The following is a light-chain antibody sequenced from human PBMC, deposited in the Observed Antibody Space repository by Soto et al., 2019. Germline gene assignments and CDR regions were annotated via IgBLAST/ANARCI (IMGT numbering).Light chain of an antibody. V-gene: IGLV2-23*01. CDR3: CSYAGSSTLYV. Sequence: QSVLTQPASVSGSPGQSITLSCTGTSSDVGSYNLVSWYQQHPGKAPKVIIYEGTKRPSGVSNRFSGSKSGNTASLTISGLQAEDEADYYCCSYAGSSTLYVFGAGTKVTVL. CDR2: EGT. CDR1: SSDVGSYNL. J-gene: IGLJ1*01.